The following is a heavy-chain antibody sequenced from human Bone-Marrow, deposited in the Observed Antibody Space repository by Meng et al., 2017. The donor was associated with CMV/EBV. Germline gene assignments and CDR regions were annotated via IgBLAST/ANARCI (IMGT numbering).Heavy chain of an antibody. D-gene: IGHD3-9*01. CDR2: IYHSGST. V-gene: IGHV4-4*02. CDR3: ARRYYDILTGSRLYFDY. Sequence: GSIGSFNWWSFNRQPPANGLGWIWEIYHSGSTNYTPSLQSRVTISVDKSKNQFSPKLSSVTAADTAVYYCARRYYDILTGSRLYFDYWGQGTLVTVSS. J-gene: IGHJ4*02. CDR1: GSIGSFNW.